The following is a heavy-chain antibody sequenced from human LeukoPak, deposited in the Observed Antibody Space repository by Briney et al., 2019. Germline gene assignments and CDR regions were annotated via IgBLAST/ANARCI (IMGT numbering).Heavy chain of an antibody. CDR1: GFTFSSYA. J-gene: IGHJ4*02. V-gene: IGHV3-23*01. CDR3: AKGTPNIVVVVAAFDY. Sequence: GSLRLSCAASGFTFSSYAMSWVRQAPGKGLEWVSAISGSGGSTYYADSVKGRFTISRDNSKNTLYLQMNSLRAEDTAVYYCAKGTPNIVVVVAAFDYWGQGTLVTVSS. D-gene: IGHD2-15*01. CDR2: ISGSGGST.